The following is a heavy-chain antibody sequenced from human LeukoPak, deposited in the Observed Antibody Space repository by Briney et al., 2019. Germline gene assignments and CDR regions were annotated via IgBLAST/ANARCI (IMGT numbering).Heavy chain of an antibody. CDR3: AGLWFGELGTRNDY. V-gene: IGHV1-69*13. J-gene: IGHJ4*02. Sequence: SVKVSCKASGGTFSSYAISWVRQAPGQGLEWMGGIIPIFGTANYAQKFQGRVTITADESTSTAYMELSSLRSEDTAVYYCAGLWFGELGTRNDYWGQGTLVTVSS. D-gene: IGHD3-10*01. CDR1: GGTFSSYA. CDR2: IIPIFGTA.